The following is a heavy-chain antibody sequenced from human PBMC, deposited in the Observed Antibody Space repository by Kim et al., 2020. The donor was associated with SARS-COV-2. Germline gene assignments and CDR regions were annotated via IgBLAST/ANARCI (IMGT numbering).Heavy chain of an antibody. CDR2: IYYSGST. CDR1: GGSISSGGYY. CDR3: ARAPIVVTDHWFDP. J-gene: IGHJ5*02. D-gene: IGHD3-22*01. V-gene: IGHV4-31*03. Sequence: SETLSLTCTVSGGSISSGGYYWSWIRQHPGKGLEWIGYIYYSGSTYYNPSLKSRVAISVDTSKNQFSLKLSSVTAADTAVYYCARAPIVVTDHWFDPWGQGTLVTVSS.